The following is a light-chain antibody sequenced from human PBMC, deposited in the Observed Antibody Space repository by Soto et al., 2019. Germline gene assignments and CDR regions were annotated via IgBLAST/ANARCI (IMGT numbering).Light chain of an antibody. CDR1: QSLSSTY. CDR2: GAS. Sequence: EIVLTQSPGTLSLSPGERATLSCRASQSLSSTYLAWNQQKPGQAPRLLIYGASSRATGIPDRFSGSGSGTDFTLTISRLEPEDFAVYYCQQYDRSRWTFGQGTKVEIK. V-gene: IGKV3-20*01. J-gene: IGKJ1*01. CDR3: QQYDRSRWT.